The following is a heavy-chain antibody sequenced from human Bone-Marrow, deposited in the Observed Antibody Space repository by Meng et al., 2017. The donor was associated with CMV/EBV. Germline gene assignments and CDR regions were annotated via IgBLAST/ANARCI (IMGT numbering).Heavy chain of an antibody. CDR3: ARGMNLDDSSGPWQY. Sequence: SGESISTGGYSWSGIRQHPGKGLEWIGYIYYSGRTYYNPSLKSRVTISVDTSKNQFSLKLSSVTAADTAVYYCARGMNLDDSSGPWQYWGQGTLVTVSS. V-gene: IGHV4-31*02. D-gene: IGHD3-22*01. CDR2: IYYSGRT. CDR1: GESISTGGYS. J-gene: IGHJ4*02.